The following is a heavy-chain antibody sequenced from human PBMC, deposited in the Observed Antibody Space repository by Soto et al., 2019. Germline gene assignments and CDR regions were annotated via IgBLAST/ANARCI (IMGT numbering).Heavy chain of an antibody. V-gene: IGHV4-34*01. CDR3: ARGGISHWAYFYYMDV. Sequence: SETLSLTCVVSGRPLSDYFWSWIRQPPEMALEWSGEINHLGSINYNPSLKSRVTMSVDTSRNQFSLTLNSVTAADTATYYCARGGISHWAYFYYMDVWDRGTTVTV. J-gene: IGHJ6*03. CDR2: INHLGSI. CDR1: GRPLSDYF. D-gene: IGHD2-21*01.